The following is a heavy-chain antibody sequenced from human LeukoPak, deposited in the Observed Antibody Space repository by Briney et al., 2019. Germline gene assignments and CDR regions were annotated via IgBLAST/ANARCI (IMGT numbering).Heavy chain of an antibody. D-gene: IGHD2-2*01. Sequence: SETLSLTCTVSGGSISSGGYYWSWIRQPPGKGLEWIGYIYHSGSTYYNPSLKSRVTISVDRSKNQFSLKLSSVTAADTAVYYCHRYCSSTSCSTFDFDYWGQGTLVTVSS. V-gene: IGHV4-30-2*01. CDR2: IYHSGST. CDR1: GGSISSGGYY. J-gene: IGHJ4*02. CDR3: HRYCSSTSCSTFDFDY.